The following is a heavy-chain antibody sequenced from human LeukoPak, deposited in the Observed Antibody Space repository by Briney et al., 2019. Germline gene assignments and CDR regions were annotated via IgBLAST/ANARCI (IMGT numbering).Heavy chain of an antibody. D-gene: IGHD5-24*01. CDR2: FYSSGNT. Sequence: SETLSLTCTVSGGSISSGPYYWNWIRQPAGEGLEWIGRFYSSGNTNYNPSLKSRVPISLDTSKNQFSLRLSSVTATDTAVYYCARAPYDGYKLDYWGQGILVTVSS. CDR1: GGSISSGPYY. V-gene: IGHV4-61*02. J-gene: IGHJ4*02. CDR3: ARAPYDGYKLDY.